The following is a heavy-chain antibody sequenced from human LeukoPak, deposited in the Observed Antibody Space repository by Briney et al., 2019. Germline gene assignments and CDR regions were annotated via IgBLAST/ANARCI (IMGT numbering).Heavy chain of an antibody. V-gene: IGHV3-30*09. Sequence: PGGSLRLSCAASGFIFSNYAMSWVRQAPGKGLEWVAVISYDGTNKWYADSVQGRFAISRDNSKNTLYLQMNSLRSEDTAVYYCARGVRLLWFGESPYFDYWGQGTLVTVSS. CDR1: GFIFSNYA. J-gene: IGHJ4*02. CDR3: ARGVRLLWFGESPYFDY. CDR2: ISYDGTNK. D-gene: IGHD3-10*01.